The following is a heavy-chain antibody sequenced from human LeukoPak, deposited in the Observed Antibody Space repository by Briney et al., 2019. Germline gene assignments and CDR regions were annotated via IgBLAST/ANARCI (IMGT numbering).Heavy chain of an antibody. CDR3: AKIRGYSYGYGAGVDAFDI. V-gene: IGHV4-34*01. CDR1: GGSFSGYY. J-gene: IGHJ3*02. Sequence: PSETLSLTCADYGGSFSGYYWSWIRQPPGKGLEWIGEINHSGSTNYNPSLKSRVTISVDTSKNQFSLKLSSVTAADTAVYYCAKIRGYSYGYGAGVDAFDIWGQGTMVTVSS. CDR2: INHSGST. D-gene: IGHD5-18*01.